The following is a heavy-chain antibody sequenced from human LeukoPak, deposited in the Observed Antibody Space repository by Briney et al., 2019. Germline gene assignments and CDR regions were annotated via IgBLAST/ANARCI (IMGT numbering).Heavy chain of an antibody. CDR3: ARGRLYWYFDL. V-gene: IGHV4-59*01. CDR2: IYYSGTT. Sequence: SETLSLTRTVSGGSISSYYWSWIRQPPGKGLEWIGYIYYSGTTNYNPSLKSRVTISVDTSKKQFSLNLNSVTAADTAVYYCARGRLYWYFDLWGRGTLVTVSS. J-gene: IGHJ2*01. CDR1: GGSISSYY.